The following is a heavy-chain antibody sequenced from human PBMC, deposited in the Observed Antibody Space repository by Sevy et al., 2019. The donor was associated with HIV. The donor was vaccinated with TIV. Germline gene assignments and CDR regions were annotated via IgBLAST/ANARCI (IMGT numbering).Heavy chain of an antibody. CDR3: ARVPPTTYYYYYGMDV. CDR1: GGTFSSYA. J-gene: IGHJ6*02. Sequence: ASVKVSCKASGGTFSSYAISWVRQAPGQGLEWMGGIIPIFGTANYAQMFQGRVTITADESTSTAYMELSSLRSEDTAVYYCARVPPTTYYYYYGMDVWGQGTTVTVSS. CDR2: IIPIFGTA. V-gene: IGHV1-69*13.